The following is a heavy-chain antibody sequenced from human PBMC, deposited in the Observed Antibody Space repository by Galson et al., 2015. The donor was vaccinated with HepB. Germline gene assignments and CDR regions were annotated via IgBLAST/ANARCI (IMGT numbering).Heavy chain of an antibody. V-gene: IGHV5-51*01. CDR3: ARRTLDM. CDR1: GYSFTNYW. CDR2: IYPDDSDD. Sequence: SGAEVKKPGESLTISCQASGYSFTNYWIGWVRQMPGKGLEYMGLIYPDDSDDRYSPSFQGQVTISADKSINTAYLHWSSLKASDTAIYFCARRTLDMWGQGTMVTVSS. J-gene: IGHJ3*02.